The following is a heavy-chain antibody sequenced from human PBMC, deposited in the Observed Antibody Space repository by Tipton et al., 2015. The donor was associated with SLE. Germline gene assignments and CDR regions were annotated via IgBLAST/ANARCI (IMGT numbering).Heavy chain of an antibody. CDR1: GFTFSTYD. Sequence: LSLTCAASGFTFSTYDMSWVRQAPGKGLEWVSVIRGSDGRTYYSDSVKGRFTMSRDNSKNTLYLQMNSLRVEDTAVYYCARAGGGWLFEYWGQGTQVIVSS. D-gene: IGHD6-19*01. V-gene: IGHV3-23*01. J-gene: IGHJ4*02. CDR2: IRGSDGRT. CDR3: ARAGGGWLFEY.